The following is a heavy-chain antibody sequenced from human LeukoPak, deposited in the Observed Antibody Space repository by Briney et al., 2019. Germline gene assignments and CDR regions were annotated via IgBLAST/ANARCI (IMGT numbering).Heavy chain of an antibody. J-gene: IGHJ6*02. CDR1: GFTFSSYA. Sequence: GRSLRLSCAASGFTFSSYAMHWVRQAPGKGLEWVAVISYHGSNKYYADSVKGRFTISRDNSKNTLYLQMNSLRAEDTAVYYCARDRRDYCGGDCYPNDYYYGMDVWGQGTTVTVSS. CDR2: ISYHGSNK. D-gene: IGHD2-21*02. CDR3: ARDRRDYCGGDCYPNDYYYGMDV. V-gene: IGHV3-30*04.